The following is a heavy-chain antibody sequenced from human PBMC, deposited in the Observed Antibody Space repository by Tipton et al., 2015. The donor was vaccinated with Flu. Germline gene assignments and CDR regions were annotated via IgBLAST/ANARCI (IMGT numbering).Heavy chain of an antibody. D-gene: IGHD3-16*02. V-gene: IGHV4-61*02. CDR2: IYTSGGT. CDR3: ARDYLLGDLSFFDN. Sequence: TLSLTCTVSGDSISSSSYYWSWIRQPAGKGLEWIGRIYTSGGTNYNASLKSRVTMSVDTSKNQFSLKLSSVTVADTAVYYCARDYLLGDLSFFDNWGQGTLVTVSS. CDR1: GDSISSSSYY. J-gene: IGHJ4*02.